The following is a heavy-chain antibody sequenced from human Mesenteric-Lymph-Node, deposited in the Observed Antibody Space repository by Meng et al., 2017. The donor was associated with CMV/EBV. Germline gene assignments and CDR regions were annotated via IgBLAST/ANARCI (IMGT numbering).Heavy chain of an antibody. J-gene: IGHJ4*02. CDR3: ASDPTTVAARGFHFDY. D-gene: IGHD4-11*01. V-gene: IGHV1-69*04. CDR1: GDSFRSYA. CDR2: IVPVRGSS. Sequence: SGDSFRSYAINWVRQAPGQGLEWMGRIVPVRGSSTSAQNFQDRLTITADRSTNTAYMELSSLTSDDAAVYYCASDPTTVAARGFHFDYWGQGTVVTVSS.